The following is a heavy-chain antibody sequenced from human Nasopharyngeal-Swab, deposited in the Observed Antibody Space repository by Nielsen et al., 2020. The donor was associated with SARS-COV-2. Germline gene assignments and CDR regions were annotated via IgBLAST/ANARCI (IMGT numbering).Heavy chain of an antibody. CDR3: AKEMFTTMTKYYYYYAMDV. D-gene: IGHD5-24*01. J-gene: IGHJ6*02. V-gene: IGHV1-69*01. CDR2: VLPMFGMA. Sequence: WVRQAPGQGLEWMGGVLPMFGMANYAPNFQGRVTSTADESTNTAYMELRSLRSEDTAVYYCAKEMFTTMTKYYYYYAMDVWGQGTTVTVSS.